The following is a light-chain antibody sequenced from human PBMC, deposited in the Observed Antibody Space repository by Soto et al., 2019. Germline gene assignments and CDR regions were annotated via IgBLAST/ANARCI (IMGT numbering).Light chain of an antibody. V-gene: IGLV2-14*03. J-gene: IGLJ1*01. CDR3: NSYTSSGTYV. Sequence: QSALTQPASVSGSPGQSITISCTGTSSDVGLYNYVSWYRHLPGKAPELIIYDVSNRPSGVSNRFSGSKSANTASLTISGLQAEDEADYYCNSYTSSGTYVFGTVTKLTVL. CDR2: DVS. CDR1: SSDVGLYNY.